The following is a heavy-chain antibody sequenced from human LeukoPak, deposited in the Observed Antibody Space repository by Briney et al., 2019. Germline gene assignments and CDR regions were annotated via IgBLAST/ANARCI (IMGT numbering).Heavy chain of an antibody. CDR3: ARGYTSGWSPALDI. CDR1: GGSNSSYH. CDR2: IYFSGST. D-gene: IGHD6-19*01. Sequence: SEALSLTRTGTGGSNSSYHWNWIRPPPGKGVEWMGYIYFSGSTNYNPSLKHRVTFSVDTSKNQFSLNLSSVTAADTAVYYCARGYTSGWSPALDIWGQGTMVTVSS. J-gene: IGHJ3*02. V-gene: IGHV4-59*01.